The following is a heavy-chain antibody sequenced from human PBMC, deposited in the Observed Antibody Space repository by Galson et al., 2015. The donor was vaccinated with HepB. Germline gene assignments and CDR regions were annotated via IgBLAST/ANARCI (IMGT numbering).Heavy chain of an antibody. CDR3: ARTSGYDYDYYYGMDV. D-gene: IGHD5-12*01. CDR2: IDWGDDK. J-gene: IGHJ6*02. V-gene: IGHV2-70*04. CDR1: GFSLSSSGMR. Sequence: PALVKPTQTLTVTCTFSGFSLSSSGMRVSWIRQPPGKALEWLARIDWGDDKFYSTSLKTRLTISKDTSKNQVVLTMTNMDPVDTATYYCARTSGYDYDYYYGMDVWGQGTTVPVSS.